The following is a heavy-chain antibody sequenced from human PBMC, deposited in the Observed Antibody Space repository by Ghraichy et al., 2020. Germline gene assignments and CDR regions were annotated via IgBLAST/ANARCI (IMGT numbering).Heavy chain of an antibody. D-gene: IGHD3-3*01. CDR3: AKDLRDFWSGYYTYFDY. CDR1: GFTFSSYA. Sequence: GGSLRLSCAASGFTFSSYAMSWVRQAPGKGLEWVSAISGSGGSTYYADSVKGRFTISRDNSKNTLYLQMNSLRAEDTAVYYCAKDLRDFWSGYYTYFDYWGQGTLVTVSS. J-gene: IGHJ4*02. CDR2: ISGSGGST. V-gene: IGHV3-23*01.